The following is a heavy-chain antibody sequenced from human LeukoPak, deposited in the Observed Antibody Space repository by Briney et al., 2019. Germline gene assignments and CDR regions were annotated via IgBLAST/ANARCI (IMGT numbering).Heavy chain of an antibody. CDR3: ASSPLKGNWFDP. CDR2: IYYSGST. J-gene: IGHJ5*02. Sequence: SETLSLTCTVSGGSISSYYWSWIRQPPGKGLEWIGYIYYSGSTNYNPSLKSRVTISVDTSKNQFPLKLSSVTAADTAVYYCASSPLKGNWFDPWGQGTLVTVSS. CDR1: GGSISSYY. V-gene: IGHV4-59*08.